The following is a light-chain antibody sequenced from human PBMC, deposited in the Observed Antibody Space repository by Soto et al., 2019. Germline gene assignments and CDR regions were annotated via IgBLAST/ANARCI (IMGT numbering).Light chain of an antibody. CDR3: QQYGSSPGT. CDR1: QSVRDSH. V-gene: IGKV3-20*01. CDR2: ETS. J-gene: IGKJ1*01. Sequence: EIVLTQSAGTLSLSPGERATLSCRASQSVRDSHLAWYQQKPGQAPSLLIYETSSRATGIPDRFRGSGSGTEFALTITRVEPEDVAMYFCQQYGSSPGTFGQGTKVDIK.